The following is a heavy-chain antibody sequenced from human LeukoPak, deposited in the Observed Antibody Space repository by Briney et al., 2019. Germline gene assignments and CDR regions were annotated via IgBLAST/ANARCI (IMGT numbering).Heavy chain of an antibody. J-gene: IGHJ4*02. CDR3: AKDDFDD. Sequence: GESLPLSCTVSGFTFSSYAMSWVRQPPARGLQWVYAVSGSGGITYCADSVKGHFTISRDNSKSTVCLEMTSLRADDAVVYYCAKDDFDDGGQGTLVTVS. V-gene: IGHV3-23*01. CDR1: GFTFSSYA. CDR2: VSGSGGIT.